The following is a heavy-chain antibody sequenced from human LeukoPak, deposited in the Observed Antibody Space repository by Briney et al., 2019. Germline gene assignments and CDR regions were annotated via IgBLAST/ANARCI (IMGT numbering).Heavy chain of an antibody. Sequence: PGGSLRLSCAASGFTFSSYAMSWVRQAPGKGLEWVSAISGSGGSTYYADSVKGPFTISRDNSKNTLYLQMNSLRAEDTAVYYCAKMIYSSSSVSSDYWGQGTLVTVSS. D-gene: IGHD6-6*01. J-gene: IGHJ4*02. CDR1: GFTFSSYA. CDR2: ISGSGGST. V-gene: IGHV3-23*01. CDR3: AKMIYSSSSVSSDY.